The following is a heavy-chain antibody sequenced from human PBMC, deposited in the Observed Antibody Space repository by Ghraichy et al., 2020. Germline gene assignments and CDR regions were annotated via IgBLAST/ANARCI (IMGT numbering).Heavy chain of an antibody. J-gene: IGHJ6*02. V-gene: IGHV4-34*01. CDR2: IHHSGRS. D-gene: IGHD1-26*01. CDR3: ARWVWGYGMDV. CDR1: GVSLSDHY. Sequence: SQTLSLTCVVYGVSLSDHYWSWIRQPPGKGLEWIGEIHHSGRSNYNPSLRSRLTMSVDMSKNQFSLNLNSVTAADTAVYYCARWVWGYGMDVWGQGTTVTVSS.